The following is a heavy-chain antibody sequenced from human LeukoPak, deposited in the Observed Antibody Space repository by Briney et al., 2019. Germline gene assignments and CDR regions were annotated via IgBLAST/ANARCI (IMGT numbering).Heavy chain of an antibody. Sequence: SVKVSCKASGGTFSNYAISWVRQAPGQGLEWMGGIIPIFGTANYAQKFQGRVTITADESTSTAYMELSSLRSEDTAVYYCARDFRYSSSWYGGWFDPWGQGTLVTVST. D-gene: IGHD6-13*01. CDR3: ARDFRYSSSWYGGWFDP. V-gene: IGHV1-69*01. CDR2: IIPIFGTA. CDR1: GGTFSNYA. J-gene: IGHJ5*02.